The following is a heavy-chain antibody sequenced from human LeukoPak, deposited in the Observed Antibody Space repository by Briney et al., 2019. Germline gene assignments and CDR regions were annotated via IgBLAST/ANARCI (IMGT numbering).Heavy chain of an antibody. J-gene: IGHJ4*02. CDR2: IKLDGSEK. CDR1: GFTFSSYW. V-gene: IGHV3-7*04. Sequence: GGSLRPSCAASGFTFSSYWMTWVRQAPGKGLEWVANIKLDGSEKYYVDSVKGQFTISRDNAKNSLYLQMNSLRAEDTAVYYCARVSSTSYYFDYWGQGTLVTVSS. D-gene: IGHD6-6*01. CDR3: ARVSSTSYYFDY.